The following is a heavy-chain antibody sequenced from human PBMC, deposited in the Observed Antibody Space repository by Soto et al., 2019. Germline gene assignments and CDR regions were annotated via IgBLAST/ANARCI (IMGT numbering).Heavy chain of an antibody. CDR2: INAGNGNT. Sequence: ASVKVSCKASGYTFTSYAMHWVRQAPGQRLEWMGWINAGNGNTKYSQKFQGRVTITRETSASTAYMELSSLRSEDTAVYYCARERDSSGYSGQTRVPHDYYFDYWGQGTLVTVSS. D-gene: IGHD3-22*01. V-gene: IGHV1-3*01. CDR1: GYTFTSYA. CDR3: ARERDSSGYSGQTRVPHDYYFDY. J-gene: IGHJ4*02.